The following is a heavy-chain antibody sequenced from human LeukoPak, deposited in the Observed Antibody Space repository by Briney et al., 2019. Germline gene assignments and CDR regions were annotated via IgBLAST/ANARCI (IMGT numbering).Heavy chain of an antibody. CDR1: SGSISSGGYY. J-gene: IGHJ4*02. Sequence: SETLSLTCTVSSGSISSGGYYWSWIRQPPGQGLEWIGYIYYSGSTYYNPSLKSRVTISVDTSKNQFSLKLSSVTAADTAVYYCAGSSGYYYVYWGQGTLVTVSS. CDR2: IYYSGST. D-gene: IGHD3-22*01. V-gene: IGHV4-30-4*01. CDR3: AGSSGYYYVY.